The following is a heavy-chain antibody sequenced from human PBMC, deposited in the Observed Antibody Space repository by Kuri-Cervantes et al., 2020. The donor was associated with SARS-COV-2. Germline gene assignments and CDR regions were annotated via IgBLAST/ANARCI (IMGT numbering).Heavy chain of an antibody. J-gene: IGHJ4*02. CDR1: GFTFSSYS. Sequence: GESLKISCAASGFTFSSYSMNWVRQAPGKGLEWVSSISSSSSYIYYADSVKGRFTISRDNAKNSLYLQMNSLRAEDTAVYYCARDGVTVGKYWGQGTLVTVS. V-gene: IGHV3-21*01. D-gene: IGHD3-16*01. CDR3: ARDGVTVGKY. CDR2: ISSSSSYI.